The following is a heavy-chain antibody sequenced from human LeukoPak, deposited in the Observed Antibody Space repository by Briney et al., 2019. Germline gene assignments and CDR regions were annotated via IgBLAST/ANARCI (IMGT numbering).Heavy chain of an antibody. J-gene: IGHJ3*02. Sequence: ASVKVSCKASGGTFSSYAISWVRQAPGQGLEWMGRIIPILGIANYAQKFQGRVTITADKSTSTAYMELSSLRSEDTAVYYCARGYSPDAFDIWGQGTMVTVSS. D-gene: IGHD5-24*01. CDR2: IIPILGIA. CDR3: ARGYSPDAFDI. CDR1: GGTFSSYA. V-gene: IGHV1-69*04.